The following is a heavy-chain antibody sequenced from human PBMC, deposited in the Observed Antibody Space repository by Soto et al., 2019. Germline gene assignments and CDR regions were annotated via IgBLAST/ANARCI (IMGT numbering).Heavy chain of an antibody. CDR2: IYYSWTT. V-gene: IGHV4-39*01. CDR3: SSDPDDCSSTSCYWG. CDR1: GGSISSSSYY. J-gene: IGHJ4*02. Sequence: PSETLSLTCTVSGGSISSSSYYWGWIRQPPGKGLEWIGSIYYSWTTYYNPSLKSRVTISVDTSKNQFSLKLSSVTAADTAVSHCSSDPDDCSSTSCYWGWSQGTLLTVSS. D-gene: IGHD2-2*01.